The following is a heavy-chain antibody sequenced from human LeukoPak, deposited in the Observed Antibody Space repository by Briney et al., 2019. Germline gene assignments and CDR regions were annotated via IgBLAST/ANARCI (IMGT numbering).Heavy chain of an antibody. D-gene: IGHD2-15*01. V-gene: IGHV3-30*02. CDR3: AKPDIVVVVAATALDY. Sequence: GGSLRLSCAASGFTFSSCGMHWVRQAPGKGLEGVAFIRYDGSNKYYADSVKGRFTISRDNSKNTLYLQMNSLRAEDTAVYYCAKPDIVVVVAATALDYWGQGTLVTVSS. J-gene: IGHJ4*02. CDR2: IRYDGSNK. CDR1: GFTFSSCG.